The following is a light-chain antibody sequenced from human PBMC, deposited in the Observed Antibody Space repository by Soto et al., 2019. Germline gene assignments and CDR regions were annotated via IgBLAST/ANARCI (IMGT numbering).Light chain of an antibody. CDR2: DVN. CDR3: SSYADSTTFDV. J-gene: IGLJ1*01. Sequence: QSVLTQPPSASGSAGQSVAIAFTGTNSDVGGYNYVSWYQQHPGKAPKLMIYDVNKRPSGVPDRFSGSKSGNTASLTVSGLQAEDEADYYCSSYADSTTFDVFGTGTKVPVL. CDR1: NSDVGGYNY. V-gene: IGLV2-8*01.